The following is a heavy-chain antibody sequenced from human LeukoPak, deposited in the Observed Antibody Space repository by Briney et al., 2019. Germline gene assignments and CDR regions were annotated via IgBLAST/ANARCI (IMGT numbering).Heavy chain of an antibody. CDR3: ARDVTVLRFLED. CDR2: IIPILGIA. CDR1: GGTFSSYA. D-gene: IGHD3-3*01. V-gene: IGHV1-69*04. Sequence: GASVKVSCKASGGTFSSYAISWVRQAPGQGLEWMGRIIPILGIANYAQKFQGRVTITADKSTSTAYMGLSSLRSEDTAVYYCARDVTVLRFLEDWGQGTLVTVSS. J-gene: IGHJ4*02.